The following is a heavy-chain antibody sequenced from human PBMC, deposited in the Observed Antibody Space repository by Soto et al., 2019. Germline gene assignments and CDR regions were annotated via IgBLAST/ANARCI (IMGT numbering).Heavy chain of an antibody. Sequence: GGSLRLSCAASGFTFSSYAMSWVRQAPGKGLEWVSAISGSGGSTYYADSVKGRFTISRDNSKNTLYLQMNSLRAEDTAVYYCAKDPTWGEAYYDYIWGSYGHGASPDYWGQGTLVTVSS. D-gene: IGHD3-16*01. CDR2: ISGSGGST. CDR3: AKDPTWGEAYYDYIWGSYGHGASPDY. CDR1: GFTFSSYA. V-gene: IGHV3-23*01. J-gene: IGHJ4*02.